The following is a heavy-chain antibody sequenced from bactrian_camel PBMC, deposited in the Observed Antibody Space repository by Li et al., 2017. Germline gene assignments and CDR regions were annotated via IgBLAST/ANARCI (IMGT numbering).Heavy chain of an antibody. V-gene: IGHV3S53*01. CDR2: LISGDSV. D-gene: IGHD1*01. CDR3: AAIAANSTWSCPLLASKYST. Sequence: HVQLVESGGGSVQAGGSLRLSCTASGYAARQKCMGWFRQAPGKEREGVALISGDSVAYGSFVKGRFTISRDNAKNTMYLRMNRMKPEDTAMYYCAAIAANSTWSCPLLASKYSTWAQGTQVTVS. J-gene: IGHJ6*01. CDR1: GYAARQKC.